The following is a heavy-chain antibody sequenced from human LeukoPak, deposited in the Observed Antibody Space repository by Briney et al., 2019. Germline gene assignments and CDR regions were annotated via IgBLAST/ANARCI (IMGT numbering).Heavy chain of an antibody. D-gene: IGHD5-12*01. CDR1: GYSFTSYR. J-gene: IGHJ4*02. CDR3: ARGRGYSGFDWGAFDY. V-gene: IGHV5-51*01. CDR2: IYPGDSDT. Sequence: GESLKISCKGSGYSFTSYRIGWVRQMPGKGLEWMGIIYPGDSDTRYSPSFQGQVTISADKSISTAYLQWSSLKASDTAMYYCARGRGYSGFDWGAFDYWGQGTLVTVSS.